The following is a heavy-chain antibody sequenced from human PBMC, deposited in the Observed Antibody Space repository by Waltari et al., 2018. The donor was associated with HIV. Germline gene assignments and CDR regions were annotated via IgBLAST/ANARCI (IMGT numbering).Heavy chain of an antibody. Sequence: QLQLQESGPGLVKPSETLSLTCTVSGGSISSSYYYWGWIRQPPGKGLEWIGSIYYSGSTYYNPSLKSRVTRSVDTSKNQFSLKLSSVTAADTAVYYCARHSSVTKIHFDYWGQGTLVTVSS. CDR1: GGSISSSYYY. CDR3: ARHSSVTKIHFDY. V-gene: IGHV4-39*01. J-gene: IGHJ4*02. CDR2: IYYSGST. D-gene: IGHD4-4*01.